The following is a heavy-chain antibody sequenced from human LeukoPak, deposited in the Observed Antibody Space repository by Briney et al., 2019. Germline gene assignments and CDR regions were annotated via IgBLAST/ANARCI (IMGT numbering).Heavy chain of an antibody. V-gene: IGHV3-15*01. Sequence: GGSLRLSCAASGFTFSNAWMSWVRQAPGKGLEWVGRIKGRTDGGTTDYAAPVKGRFTISRDDSKNTLYLQMNSLRTEDTAVYYCTTHSSGLRDWGQGTLVTASS. CDR1: GFTFSNAW. J-gene: IGHJ4*02. CDR2: IKGRTDGGTT. CDR3: TTHSSGLRD. D-gene: IGHD3-22*01.